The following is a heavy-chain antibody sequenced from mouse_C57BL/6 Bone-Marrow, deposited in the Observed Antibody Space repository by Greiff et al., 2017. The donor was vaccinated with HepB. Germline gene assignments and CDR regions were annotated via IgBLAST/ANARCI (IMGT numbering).Heavy chain of an antibody. Sequence: VQRVESGPGLVAPSQSLSITCTVSGFSLTSYAISWVRQPPGKGLEWLGVIWTGGGTNYNSALKSRLSISKDNSKSQVFLKMNSLQTDDTARYYCAVTAVVAPYYAMDYWGQGTSVTVSS. J-gene: IGHJ4*01. D-gene: IGHD1-1*01. CDR3: AVTAVVAPYYAMDY. CDR2: IWTGGGT. CDR1: GFSLTSYA. V-gene: IGHV2-9-1*01.